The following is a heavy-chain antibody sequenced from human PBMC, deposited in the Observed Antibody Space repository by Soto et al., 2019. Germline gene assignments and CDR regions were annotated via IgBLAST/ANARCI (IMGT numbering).Heavy chain of an antibody. CDR1: GGSISSYY. V-gene: IGHV4-59*01. CDR2: IYYSGST. J-gene: IGHJ4*02. Sequence: SETLSLTCTVSGGSISSYYWSWIRQPPGKGLEWIGYIYYSGSTNYNPSLKSRVTISVDTSKNQFSLKLSSVTAADTAVYYCARIGPPARSGYYNYFDYWGQGTLVTVSS. CDR3: ARIGPPARSGYYNYFDY. D-gene: IGHD3-22*01.